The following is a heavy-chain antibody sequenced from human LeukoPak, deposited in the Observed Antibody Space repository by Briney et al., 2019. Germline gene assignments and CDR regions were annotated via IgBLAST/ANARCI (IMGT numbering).Heavy chain of an antibody. D-gene: IGHD2/OR15-2a*01. CDR3: ARLRQYQDPYYYYYMDV. CDR2: IYYSGST. V-gene: IGHV4-39*01. CDR1: GGSISSSSYY. Sequence: TSEPLSLTCTVSGGSISSSSYYWGWIRQPPGKGLEWIGTIYYSGSTYYNPSLKSRVTISVDTSKNQFSLKLSSVTAADTAVYYCARLRQYQDPYYYYYMDVWGKGTTVTVSS. J-gene: IGHJ6*03.